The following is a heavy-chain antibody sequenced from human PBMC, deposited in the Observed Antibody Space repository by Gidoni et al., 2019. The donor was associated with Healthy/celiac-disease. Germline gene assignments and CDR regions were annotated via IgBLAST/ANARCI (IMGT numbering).Heavy chain of an antibody. CDR1: GGSFSGYY. Sequence: QVQLQQWGAGLLKPSETLSIPCAVYGGSFSGYYWSWIRQPPGKGLEWIGEINHSGSTNYNPSLKSRVTISVDTSKNQFSLKLSSVTAADTAVYYCASAVATSNMDVWGQGTTVTVSS. CDR2: INHSGST. J-gene: IGHJ6*02. CDR3: ASAVATSNMDV. D-gene: IGHD5-12*01. V-gene: IGHV4-34*01.